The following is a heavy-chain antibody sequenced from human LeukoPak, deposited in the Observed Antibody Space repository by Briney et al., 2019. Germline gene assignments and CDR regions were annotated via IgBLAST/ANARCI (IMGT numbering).Heavy chain of an antibody. D-gene: IGHD3-9*01. CDR1: GISFRSYG. CDR2: IWYDASNK. J-gene: IGHJ4*02. Sequence: GGSLRLSCAASGISFRSYGMHWVRQAPGKGLEWVTFIWYDASNKYYAGSVKGRFTISRDNSRNTVFLQMNSLRAEDTAIYYCATDISTHYFGSWGQGTLVTVSS. V-gene: IGHV3-30*02. CDR3: ATDISTHYFGS.